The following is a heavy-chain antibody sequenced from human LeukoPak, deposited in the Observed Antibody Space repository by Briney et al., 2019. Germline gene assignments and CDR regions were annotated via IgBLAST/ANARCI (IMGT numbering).Heavy chain of an antibody. Sequence: GGSLRLSCAASRFTFSSYAMSWVRQAPGKGPEWVSGISGSGGSTYYADSAKGRLTISRDNSKNTLYLQMNSLGAEDTAVYYCAKSVSSGTYSYFDYWGQGTLVTVSS. D-gene: IGHD1-26*01. J-gene: IGHJ4*02. CDR3: AKSVSSGTYSYFDY. CDR2: ISGSGGST. V-gene: IGHV3-23*01. CDR1: RFTFSSYA.